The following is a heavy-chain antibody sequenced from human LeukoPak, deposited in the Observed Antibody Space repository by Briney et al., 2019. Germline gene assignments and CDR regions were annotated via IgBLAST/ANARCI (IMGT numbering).Heavy chain of an antibody. CDR3: ARQQLVLHFDY. Sequence: SETPSLTCTVSGGSISSSSYYWGWIRQPPGKGLEWIGSIYYSGSTYYNPSLKSRVTISVDTSKNQFSLKLSSVTAADTVVYYCARQQLVLHFDYWGQGTLVTVSS. V-gene: IGHV4-39*01. CDR2: IYYSGST. D-gene: IGHD6-13*01. CDR1: GGSISSSSYY. J-gene: IGHJ4*02.